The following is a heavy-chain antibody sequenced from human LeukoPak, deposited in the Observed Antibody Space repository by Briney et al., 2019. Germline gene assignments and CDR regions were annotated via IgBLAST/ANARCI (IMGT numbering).Heavy chain of an antibody. Sequence: GGSLRLSCAASGFTFSDYYMSWIRQAPGKGLGWVSYISSSGSTIYYADSVKGRFTISRDNAKKSLYLQMNSLRAEDTAVYYCASLVCSSTSCYTGGRWFDPWGQGTLVTVSS. D-gene: IGHD2-2*02. CDR1: GFTFSDYY. CDR3: ASLVCSSTSCYTGGRWFDP. V-gene: IGHV3-11*01. J-gene: IGHJ5*02. CDR2: ISSSGSTI.